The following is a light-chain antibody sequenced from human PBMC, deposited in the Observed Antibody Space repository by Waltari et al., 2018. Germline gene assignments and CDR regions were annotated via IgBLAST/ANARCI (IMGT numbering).Light chain of an antibody. CDR2: GAT. CDR3: QQSYNIALS. J-gene: IGKJ4*01. V-gene: IGKV1-39*01. CDR1: LSSSRF. Sequence: DIQMTQSPSSLAASVGDRVSITCRTSLSSSRFVNWYQQKPGKAPKLLIHGATSLQRGVPSRFSGSGSGTEFTLTITSLQREDLGTYYCQQSYNIALSFGGGTKVEIK.